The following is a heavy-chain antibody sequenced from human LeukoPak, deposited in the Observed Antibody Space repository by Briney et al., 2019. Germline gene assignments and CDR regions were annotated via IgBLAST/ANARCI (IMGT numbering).Heavy chain of an antibody. D-gene: IGHD6-19*01. V-gene: IGHV4-59*13. CDR1: GGSISNYY. CDR3: AREYSSGWYGFDF. CDR2: IYYSGST. J-gene: IGHJ4*02. Sequence: PSETLSLPCSVCGGSISNYYWSWIRQPPGKGLEWIGYIYYSGSTNYNPSLKSRVTMSIDTSKNQFSLNLNSVTAADTAVYYCAREYSSGWYGFDFWGQGTLVTVSS.